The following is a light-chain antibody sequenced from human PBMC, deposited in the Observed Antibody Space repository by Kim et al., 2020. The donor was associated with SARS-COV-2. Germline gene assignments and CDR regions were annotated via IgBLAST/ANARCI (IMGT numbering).Light chain of an antibody. CDR3: QQYSSSPAT. CDR2: GAS. CDR1: QSVSSNY. V-gene: IGKV3-20*01. Sequence: EIVLTQSPGTLSLSTGERATLSCRASQSVSSNYLAWYQQKPGQAPRLLIYGASSRATGIPDRFSGSGSGTDFTLTITRLEPEDFAVYYCQQYSSSPATFGQGTKVDIK. J-gene: IGKJ1*01.